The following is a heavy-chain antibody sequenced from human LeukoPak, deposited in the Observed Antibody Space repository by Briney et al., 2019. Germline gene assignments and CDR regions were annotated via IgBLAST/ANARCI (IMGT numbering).Heavy chain of an antibody. J-gene: IGHJ4*02. CDR3: ARRTYSNYFFDY. D-gene: IGHD4-11*01. CDR1: GFTFSDYY. CDR2: ISGSGDSK. Sequence: GGSLRLSCAASGFTFSDYYMNWIRQAPGKGLEWVSYISGSGDSKFYADSVKGRFTISRDNAKNSPYLQMNSLRAEDTAVYYCARRTYSNYFFDYWGQGTLVTVSS. V-gene: IGHV3-11*01.